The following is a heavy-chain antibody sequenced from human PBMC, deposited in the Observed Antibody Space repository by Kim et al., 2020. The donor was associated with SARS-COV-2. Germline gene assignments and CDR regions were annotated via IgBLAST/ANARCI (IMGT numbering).Heavy chain of an antibody. CDR2: INHSGST. V-gene: IGHV4-34*01. D-gene: IGHD3-22*01. CDR3: ARRNYYYDSSGYYYVTNYYYGMDV. CDR1: GGSFSGYY. J-gene: IGHJ6*02. Sequence: SETLSLTCAVYGGSFSGYYWSWIRQPPGKGLEWIGEINHSGSTNYNPSLKSRVTISVDTSKNQFSLKLSSVTAADTAVYYCARRNYYYDSSGYYYVTNYYYGMDVWGQGTTVTVSS.